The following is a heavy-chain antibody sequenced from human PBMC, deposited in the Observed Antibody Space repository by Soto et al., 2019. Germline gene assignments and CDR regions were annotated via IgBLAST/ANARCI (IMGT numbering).Heavy chain of an antibody. D-gene: IGHD6-19*01. Sequence: QVQLQESGPGLVKPSQTLSLTCTVSGGSISSGDYYWSWIRQPPGKGLEWIGYIYYSGSTYYNPSRKGRVTISVDTSKNQFSLKLSSVTAADTAVYYCARTVIRIAVAGDFDYWGQGTLVTVSS. CDR2: IYYSGST. J-gene: IGHJ4*02. CDR3: ARTVIRIAVAGDFDY. CDR1: GGSISSGDYY. V-gene: IGHV4-30-4*01.